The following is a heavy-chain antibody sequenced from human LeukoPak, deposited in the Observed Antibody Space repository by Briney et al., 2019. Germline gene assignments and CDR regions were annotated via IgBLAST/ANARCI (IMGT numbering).Heavy chain of an antibody. J-gene: IGHJ2*01. CDR3: ALGYTTGWYYFDL. Sequence: PSETLSLTCTVSGGSTSNRTYYWGWIRQPPGKGLEWIGNIYYSGSTDYNPSLKSRVTISVDTSKNQFSLKLSSVTAADTAVYYCALGYTTGWYYFDLWGRGTLVTVSS. D-gene: IGHD6-19*01. V-gene: IGHV4-39*01. CDR1: GGSTSNRTYY. CDR2: IYYSGST.